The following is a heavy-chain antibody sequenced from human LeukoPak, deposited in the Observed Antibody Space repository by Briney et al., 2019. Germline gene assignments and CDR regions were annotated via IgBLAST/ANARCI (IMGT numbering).Heavy chain of an antibody. J-gene: IGHJ4*02. CDR1: GYTLTELS. CDR2: FDPEDGET. CDR3: ATLYCSSTSCYGYYFDY. Sequence: ASVKVSCKVSGYTLTELSMHWVRQAPGKGLEWMGGFDPEDGETIYAQKFQGGVTMTEDTSTDTAYMELSSLRSEDTAVYYCATLYCSSTSCYGYYFDYWGQGTLVTVSS. V-gene: IGHV1-24*01. D-gene: IGHD2-2*01.